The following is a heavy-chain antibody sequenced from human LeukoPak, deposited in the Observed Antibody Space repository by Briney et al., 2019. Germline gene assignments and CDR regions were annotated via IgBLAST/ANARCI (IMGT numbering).Heavy chain of an antibody. CDR2: ISSSGSTM. D-gene: IGHD6-19*01. Sequence: GGSLRLSCAASGFTFSSYEMNWVRQAPGKGLEWVSYISSSGSTMHYAGSVKGRFTISRDNAKNSLYLQMNSLRADDTAVYYCARRLEQWPDYWGQGTLVTVSS. J-gene: IGHJ4*02. CDR3: ARRLEQWPDY. CDR1: GFTFSSYE. V-gene: IGHV3-48*03.